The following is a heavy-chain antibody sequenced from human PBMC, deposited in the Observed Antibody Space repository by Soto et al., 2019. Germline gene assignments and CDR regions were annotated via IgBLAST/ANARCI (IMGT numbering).Heavy chain of an antibody. CDR1: GGTFSSHS. V-gene: IGHV1-69*13. CDR3: ATGSFTSTGGRIGYHYNAMDV. J-gene: IGHJ6*02. CDR2: IIPIFGPA. D-gene: IGHD1-1*01. Sequence: SVKVSCKSSGGTFSSHSINWVRQAPGQGLEWMGGIIPIFGPANFAKNFQGRVTITADESTTTAYMELSSLTSEDTAVYYCATGSFTSTGGRIGYHYNAMDVWGQGTTVTV.